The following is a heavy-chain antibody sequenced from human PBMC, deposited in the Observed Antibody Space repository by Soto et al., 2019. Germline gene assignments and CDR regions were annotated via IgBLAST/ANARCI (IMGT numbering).Heavy chain of an antibody. CDR2: IYSSGTT. V-gene: IGHV4-4*07. J-gene: IGHJ5*02. D-gene: IGHD2-15*01. CDR1: GGSINNYY. Sequence: ETLSRTCTVSGGSINNYYCSWIRQAAGKGLEWIGLIYSSGTTNYNPSLKSLVTMSLDMSKSQFSLTLRSVTAADTAVYYCVRDIGGSGWFAPWGQGTLVTVYS. CDR3: VRDIGGSGWFAP.